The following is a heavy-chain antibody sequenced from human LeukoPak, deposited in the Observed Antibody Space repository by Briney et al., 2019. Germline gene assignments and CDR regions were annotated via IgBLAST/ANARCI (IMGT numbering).Heavy chain of an antibody. CDR1: GFTFRNAW. V-gene: IGHV3-15*01. D-gene: IGHD6-13*01. Sequence: GGSLRLSCAASGFTFRNAWMSWVRQAPGKGLEWVGHIKSKTDGGTTDYAAPVKGRFTISRDDSKNTLFLQMNSLKTEDTAVYYCSRYIAAAGTAYCGQGALVIVSS. J-gene: IGHJ4*02. CDR3: SRYIAAAGTAY. CDR2: IKSKTDGGTT.